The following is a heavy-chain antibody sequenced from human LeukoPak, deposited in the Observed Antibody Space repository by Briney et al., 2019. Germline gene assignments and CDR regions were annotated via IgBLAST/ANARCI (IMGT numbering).Heavy chain of an antibody. CDR1: GFTFSSYW. D-gene: IGHD5-18*01. CDR2: IKQDGSEK. Sequence: GGPLRLSCAASGFTFSSYWMSWVRQAPGKGLEWVANIKQDGSEKYYVDSVKGRFTISRDNAKNSLYLQMNSLRVEDTAVYYCVRDSLVGYGHRYFDCWGQGTLVTVSS. V-gene: IGHV3-7*01. J-gene: IGHJ4*02. CDR3: VRDSLVGYGHRYFDC.